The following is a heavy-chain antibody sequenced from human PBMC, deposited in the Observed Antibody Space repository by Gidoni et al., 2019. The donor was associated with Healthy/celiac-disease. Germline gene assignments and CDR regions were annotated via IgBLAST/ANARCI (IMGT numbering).Heavy chain of an antibody. CDR3: ARGRGNIVVVPAARHSVRFDP. CDR2: INHSGST. CDR1: GGSFSGYY. J-gene: IGHJ5*02. Sequence: QVQLQQWGAGLLKPSETLSLTCAVYGGSFSGYYWSGIRQPPGKGLEWIGEINHSGSTNYNPSLKSRVTISVDTSKNQFSLKLSSVTAADTAVYYCARGRGNIVVVPAARHSVRFDPWGQGTLVTVSS. V-gene: IGHV4-34*01. D-gene: IGHD2-2*01.